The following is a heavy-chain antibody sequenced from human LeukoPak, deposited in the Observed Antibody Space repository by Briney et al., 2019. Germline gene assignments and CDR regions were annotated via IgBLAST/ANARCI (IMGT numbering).Heavy chain of an antibody. J-gene: IGHJ5*02. CDR1: GGSISSGDYY. CDR2: IYVSGST. CDR3: AREVHCGANCYSGWFDA. Sequence: SQTLSLTCTVSGGSISSGDYYWSWIRQHPGKGPEWLGYIYVSGSTYYNPSLKSRVTTSIDTSKNQFSLKLSSVTAADTAVYYCAREVHCGANCYSGWFDAWGQGTLVTVSS. D-gene: IGHD2-21*02. V-gene: IGHV4-31*03.